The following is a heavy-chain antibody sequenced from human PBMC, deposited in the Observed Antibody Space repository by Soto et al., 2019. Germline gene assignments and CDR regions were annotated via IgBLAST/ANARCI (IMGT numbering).Heavy chain of an antibody. V-gene: IGHV1-18*04. Sequence: QVQLLQSGAEVKKPGASVRVSCKASGYTFANYGISWVRQAPGQGLEWMGWISVNNGKTHYAQKLQGRVTMTADTSTSTAYMELRSLRSDDTAMYYCARDGNWNDEHWGQGTLVTVSS. CDR3: ARDGNWNDEH. CDR1: GYTFANYG. D-gene: IGHD1-1*01. J-gene: IGHJ4*02. CDR2: ISVNNGKT.